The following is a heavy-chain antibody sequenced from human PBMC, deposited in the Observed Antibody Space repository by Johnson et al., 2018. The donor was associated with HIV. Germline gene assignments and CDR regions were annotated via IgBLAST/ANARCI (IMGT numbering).Heavy chain of an antibody. CDR1: GFTFSGSA. CDR3: ARDLGGSYSGLDAFDI. D-gene: IGHD1-26*01. CDR2: IRGRANTYAT. J-gene: IGHJ3*02. V-gene: IGHV3-73*01. Sequence: EQLVESGGGLVQPGGSLELSCAASGFTFSGSAMHWVRQASGKGLEWVGRIRGRANTYATAYAASLKGSFTISRDNSKNTLYLQMNSLRAEATAVYYCARDLGGSYSGLDAFDIWGQGTMVTVSS.